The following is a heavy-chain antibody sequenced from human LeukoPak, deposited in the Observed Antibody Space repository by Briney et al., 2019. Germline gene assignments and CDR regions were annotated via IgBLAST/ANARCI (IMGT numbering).Heavy chain of an antibody. CDR2: IYSGGST. CDR3: ARGRYEFSAAMDV. CDR1: GFTVSSNY. D-gene: IGHD5-12*01. Sequence: GGSLRLSCAASGFTVSSNYMSWVRQAPGTGLEWVSVIYSGGSTNYADSVRGRFTISRDNSKNTVYLQMNSLRAEDTAVYYCARGRYEFSAAMDVRGQGTTVTVSS. J-gene: IGHJ6*02. V-gene: IGHV3-53*01.